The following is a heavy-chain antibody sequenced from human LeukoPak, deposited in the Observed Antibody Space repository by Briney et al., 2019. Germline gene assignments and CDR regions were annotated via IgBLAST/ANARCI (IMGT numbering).Heavy chain of an antibody. CDR3: ARMTTGHDY. V-gene: IGHV4-34*01. CDR2: VNHSGYT. CDR1: GTSFSSYY. D-gene: IGHD4-17*01. Sequence: SETLSLTCGVSGTSFSSYYWSWIRQTPGKGLEWIGEVNHSGYTNMNPSLKSRVTISVDTSKNQFSLMMTSVTAADTAVYFCARMTTGHDYWGQGTLVTVSS. J-gene: IGHJ4*02.